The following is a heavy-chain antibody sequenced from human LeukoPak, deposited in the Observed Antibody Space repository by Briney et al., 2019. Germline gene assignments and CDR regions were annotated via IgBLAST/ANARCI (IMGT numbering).Heavy chain of an antibody. CDR2: IIPIFGTA. J-gene: IGHJ4*02. V-gene: IGHV1-69*13. Sequence: SVEVSCKASGGTFSSYAISWVRQAPGQGLEWMGGIIPIFGTANYAQKFQGRVTITADESTSTAYMELSSLRSEDTAVYYCASGPIRGYSYGWFDYWGQGTLVTVSS. CDR1: GGTFSSYA. CDR3: ASGPIRGYSYGWFDY. D-gene: IGHD5-18*01.